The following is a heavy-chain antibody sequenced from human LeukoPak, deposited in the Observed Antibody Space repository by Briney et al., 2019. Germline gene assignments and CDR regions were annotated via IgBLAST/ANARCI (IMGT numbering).Heavy chain of an antibody. CDR3: AKGGPPTGASPRPWDFNY. V-gene: IGHV3-7*01. Sequence: GGSLRLSCAASGFTFSNAWMSWVRQVPGKGLEWVANIKQDGAEKYYVDSVKGRFTISRDNAKNSLYLQMNSLRVEDTAVYYCAKGGPPTGASPRPWDFNYWGQGTLVTVSS. CDR1: GFTFSNAW. D-gene: IGHD1-26*01. CDR2: IKQDGAEK. J-gene: IGHJ4*02.